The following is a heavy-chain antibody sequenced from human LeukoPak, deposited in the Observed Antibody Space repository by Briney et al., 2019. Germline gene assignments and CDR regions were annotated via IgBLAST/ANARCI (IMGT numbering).Heavy chain of an antibody. Sequence: GASVKVSCKASGYTFNAYYMHWVRQAPGQGLEWMGWINPKSGATNYAQKFQARVSMTRDTSISTAFMELNSLRSDDTAVYYCATDPALYYYDSSGYSIPSDYWGQGTLVTVSS. J-gene: IGHJ4*02. CDR3: ATDPALYYYDSSGYSIPSDY. CDR1: GYTFNAYY. D-gene: IGHD3-22*01. CDR2: INPKSGAT. V-gene: IGHV1-2*02.